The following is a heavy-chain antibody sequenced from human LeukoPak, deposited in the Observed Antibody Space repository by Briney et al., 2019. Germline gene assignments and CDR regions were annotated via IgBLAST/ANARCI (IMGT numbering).Heavy chain of an antibody. CDR3: ASVLFKYTSGSDLFDY. D-gene: IGHD2-2*02. V-gene: IGHV3-30-3*01. J-gene: IGHJ4*02. CDR1: GFTFSYYA. CDR2: LSFDENNK. Sequence: GGSLRLSCAASGFTFSYYAMHWVRQAPGKGLEWVATLSFDENNKYYADSVKGRCTISRDTSKSTLYLQLDSLRPEDTAIYFCASVLFKYTSGSDLFDYWGQGTLVSVSS.